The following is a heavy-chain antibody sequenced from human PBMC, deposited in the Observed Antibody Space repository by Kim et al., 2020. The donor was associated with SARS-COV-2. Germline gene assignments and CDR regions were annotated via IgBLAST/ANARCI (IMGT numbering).Heavy chain of an antibody. V-gene: IGHV1-69*13. Sequence: SVKVSCKASGGTFSSYAISWVRQAPGQGLEWMGGIIPIFGTANYAQKFQGRVTITADESTSTAYMELSSLRSEDTAVYYCARSFPQGSVVVPAAIDYYYYGMDVWGQGTTVTVSS. D-gene: IGHD2-2*01. CDR3: ARSFPQGSVVVPAAIDYYYYGMDV. J-gene: IGHJ6*02. CDR1: GGTFSSYA. CDR2: IIPIFGTA.